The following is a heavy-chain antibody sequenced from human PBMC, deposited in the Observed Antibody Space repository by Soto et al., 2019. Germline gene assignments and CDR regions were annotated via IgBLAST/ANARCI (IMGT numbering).Heavy chain of an antibody. CDR2: IYYTGAT. CDR3: ARVFSSGSGWMYYFDF. D-gene: IGHD6-25*01. V-gene: IGHV4-4*02. Sequence: QVELQESGPRLVKSSGTLSLTCEVSSGSISTGNWWSWVRQPPGKGLEWIGEIYYTGATNYNPSLKSPVTMTIYKSKDQFSLILTSATAADTAVYYCARVFSSGSGWMYYFDFWGQGILVSVSS. J-gene: IGHJ4*02. CDR1: SGSISTGNW.